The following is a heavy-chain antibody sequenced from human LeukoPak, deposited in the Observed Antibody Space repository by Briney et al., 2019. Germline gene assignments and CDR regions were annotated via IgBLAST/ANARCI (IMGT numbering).Heavy chain of an antibody. D-gene: IGHD4-17*01. CDR3: RMTTASYYYYYYMDV. V-gene: IGHV4-34*03. CDR1: GGSFSGYY. J-gene: IGHJ6*03. Sequence: SETLSLTCAVYGGSFSGYYWSWIRQPPGKGLEWIGEINHSGSTNYNPSLKSRVTISVDTSKNQFSLKLSSVTAADTAVYYCRMTTASYYYYYYMDVWGKGTTVTISS. CDR2: INHSGST.